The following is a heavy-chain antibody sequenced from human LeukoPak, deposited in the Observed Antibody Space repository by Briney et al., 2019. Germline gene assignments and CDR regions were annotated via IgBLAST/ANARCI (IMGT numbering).Heavy chain of an antibody. CDR2: IYYSGST. CDR1: GGSISSYY. V-gene: IGHV4-59*01. Sequence: SETLSLTCTVSGGSISSYYWSWIRQPPGKGLEWIGYIYYSGSTNYNPPLKGRVTISVDTSKNQFSLKLSSVTAADTAVYYCARDSGRRPMGGGFDYWGQGTLVTVSS. CDR3: ARDSGRRPMGGGFDY. D-gene: IGHD1-26*01. J-gene: IGHJ4*02.